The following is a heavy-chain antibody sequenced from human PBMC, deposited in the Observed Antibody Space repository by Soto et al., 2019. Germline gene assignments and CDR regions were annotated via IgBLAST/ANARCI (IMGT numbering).Heavy chain of an antibody. CDR1: GYTFSLYG. D-gene: IGHD1-26*01. J-gene: IGHJ5*02. CDR3: ARDLGVSSGLDP. Sequence: ASVKVSCKASGYTFSLYGINWVRQAPGQGLEWMGWMNTYTGITNYAQRFQGRVTMTTDTSTTTAYMEVKSPRSDDTAVYYCARDLGVSSGLDPWGQGTLVTVSS. V-gene: IGHV1-18*04. CDR2: MNTYTGIT.